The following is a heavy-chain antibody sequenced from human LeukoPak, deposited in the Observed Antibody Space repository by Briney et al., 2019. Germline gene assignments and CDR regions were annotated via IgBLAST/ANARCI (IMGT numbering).Heavy chain of an antibody. Sequence: GGSLRLSCAASGFSFSTYAMSWVRQAPGKGLEWVSTISGSGAGTYYADSVKGRFTISRDNSKNTLYLQMNTLRAEDTAVYYCAHGNSFDSWGQGTLVTVSS. CDR3: AHGNSFDS. V-gene: IGHV3-23*01. CDR1: GFSFSTYA. CDR2: ISGSGAGT. J-gene: IGHJ4*02.